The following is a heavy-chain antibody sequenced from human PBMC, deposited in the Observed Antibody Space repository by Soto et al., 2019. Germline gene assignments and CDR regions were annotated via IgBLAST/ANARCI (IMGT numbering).Heavy chain of an antibody. CDR1: GGTTSSYT. CDR3: ALRTGNWNPLAD. Sequence: QVQLVQSGAGVEKPGSSVKVSCKVSGGTTSSYTIVWVRQAPGQGLEWLGNIVTMIGKVDYAQKFQERVTITADKSTRTVYIELSSLRSEDTAIYFCALRTGNWNPLADWGQGTLVTVSS. J-gene: IGHJ4*02. D-gene: IGHD1-1*01. V-gene: IGHV1-69*02. CDR2: IVTMIGKV.